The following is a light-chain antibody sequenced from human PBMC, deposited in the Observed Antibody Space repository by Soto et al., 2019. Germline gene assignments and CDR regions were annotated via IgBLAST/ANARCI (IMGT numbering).Light chain of an antibody. CDR1: QSVSSSY. J-gene: IGKJ1*01. V-gene: IGKV3-20*01. CDR2: GAS. Sequence: EIVLTQSPVTLSLSSGERATLSRRASQSVSSSYLAWYQQKPGQAPRLLIYGASSRATGIPDRFSGSGSGTDFILTISRLESEDFAMYYCQQYGSSPGTFGQGTKVEIK. CDR3: QQYGSSPGT.